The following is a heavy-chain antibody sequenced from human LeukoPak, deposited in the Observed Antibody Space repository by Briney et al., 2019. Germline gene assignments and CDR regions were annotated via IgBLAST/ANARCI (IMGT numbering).Heavy chain of an antibody. J-gene: IGHJ4*02. CDR2: ITRSSNTI. CDR1: EFTFSSYS. V-gene: IGHV3-48*01. Sequence: GGSLRLSCAASEFTFSSYSMNWVRQAPGKGLEWVSYITRSSNTIHYADSVKGRFTISRDNAKNSLFLQMNSLRAEDTAVYYCTRDPSALDYWGQGTLVTVSS. CDR3: TRDPSALDY.